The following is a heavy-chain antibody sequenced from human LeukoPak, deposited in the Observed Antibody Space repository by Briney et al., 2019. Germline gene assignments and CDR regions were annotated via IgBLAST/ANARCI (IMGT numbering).Heavy chain of an antibody. CDR1: GYTFTSYY. CDR2: INPSGGST. D-gene: IGHD3-10*01. CDR3: ARTPGPGSITMVRGVYFGY. Sequence: GASVKVSCKASGYTFTSYYMHWVRQAPGQGLEWMGIINPSGGSTSYAQKFQGRVTMTRDMSTSTVYMELSSLRSEDTAVYYCARTPGPGSITMVRGVYFGYWGQGTLVTVSS. J-gene: IGHJ4*02. V-gene: IGHV1-46*01.